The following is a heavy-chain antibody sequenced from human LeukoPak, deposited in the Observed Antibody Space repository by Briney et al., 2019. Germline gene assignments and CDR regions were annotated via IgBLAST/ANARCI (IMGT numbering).Heavy chain of an antibody. J-gene: IGHJ4*02. D-gene: IGHD6-6*01. V-gene: IGHV3-30*04. CDR1: GFTFSSYA. CDR3: AKLVAARRYNFDY. CDR2: ISYDGSNE. Sequence: GRSLRLSCAASGFTFSSYAMHWVRQAPGKGLEWVAVISYDGSNEYYADSVKGRFTISRDNSKNTLYLQMNSLRAEDTAVYYCAKLVAARRYNFDYWGQGTLVTVSS.